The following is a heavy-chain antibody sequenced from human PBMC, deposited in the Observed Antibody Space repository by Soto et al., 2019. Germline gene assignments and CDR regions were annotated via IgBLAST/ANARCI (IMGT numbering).Heavy chain of an antibody. D-gene: IGHD3-10*01. CDR1: GGSLSGYY. J-gene: IGHJ4*02. V-gene: IGHV4-34*01. Sequence: SETLSLTCVVSGGSLSGYYWNWIRQPPGKGPEWIGEVNQSGSANYHPALKSRVTISVDTSKNQFSLKVTSVTAADTAVYYCARSTSGSSTIFDDWGQGTLVTVSS. CDR2: VNQSGSA. CDR3: ARSTSGSSTIFDD.